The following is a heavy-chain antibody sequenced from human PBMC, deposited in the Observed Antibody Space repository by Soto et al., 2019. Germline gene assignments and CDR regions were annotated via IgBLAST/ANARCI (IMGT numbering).Heavy chain of an antibody. D-gene: IGHD4-17*01. CDR3: ARDFPRRDYGRNQDTFDI. V-gene: IGHV1-18*01. CDR2: ISAYNGNA. Sequence: ASVKVSCKAPGYTFTSYGSSWVRQAPGQGLEWMGWISAYNGNANYAQKLQGRVTMTTDTSTSTAYMELRSLRSDDTAVDYCARDFPRRDYGRNQDTFDIWGQGKM. CDR1: GYTFTSYG. J-gene: IGHJ3*02.